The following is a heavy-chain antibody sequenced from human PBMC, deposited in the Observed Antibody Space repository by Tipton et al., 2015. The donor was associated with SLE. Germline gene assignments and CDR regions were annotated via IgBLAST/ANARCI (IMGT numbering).Heavy chain of an antibody. D-gene: IGHD2-15*01. CDR1: GFTFSSYS. CDR3: ARDPGRGPYAFDI. V-gene: IGHV3-21*01. J-gene: IGHJ3*02. Sequence: SLRLFCAASGFTFSSYSMNWVRQAPGKGLEWVSSISSSSSYIYYADSVKGRFTISRDNAKNSLYLQMNSLRAEDTAVYYCARDPGRGPYAFDIWGQGTMVTASS. CDR2: ISSSSSYI.